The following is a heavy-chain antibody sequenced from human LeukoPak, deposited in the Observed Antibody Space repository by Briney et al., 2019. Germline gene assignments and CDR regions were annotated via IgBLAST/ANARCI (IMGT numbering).Heavy chain of an antibody. Sequence: PGGSLRLSCAASGFTFSSYFMHWVRQAPGKGLEWVAYIRYDGSKIYYADSVGGRFTISRDNSNSTLYLQMNTLRLEDTAVYYCAKVTTTVIDFWGQGTLVTVSS. J-gene: IGHJ4*02. CDR3: AKVTTTVIDF. D-gene: IGHD4-11*01. CDR1: GFTFSSYF. V-gene: IGHV3-30*02. CDR2: IRYDGSKI.